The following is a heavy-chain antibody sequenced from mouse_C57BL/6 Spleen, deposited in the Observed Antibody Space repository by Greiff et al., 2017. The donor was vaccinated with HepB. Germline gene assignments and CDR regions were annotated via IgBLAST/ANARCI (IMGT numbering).Heavy chain of an antibody. CDR2: IDPSDSYT. Sequence: QVQLKQPGAELVKPGASVKLSCKASGYTFTSYWMQWVKQRPGQGLEWIGEIDPSDSYTNYNQKFKGKATLTVDTSSSTAYMQLSSLTSEDSAVYYCARPYYYGSSYWFAYWGQGTLVTVSA. CDR3: ARPYYYGSSYWFAY. D-gene: IGHD1-1*01. V-gene: IGHV1-50*01. CDR1: GYTFTSYW. J-gene: IGHJ3*01.